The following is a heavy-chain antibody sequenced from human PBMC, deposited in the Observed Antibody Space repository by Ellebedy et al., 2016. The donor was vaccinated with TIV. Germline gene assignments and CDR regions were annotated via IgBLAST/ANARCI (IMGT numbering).Heavy chain of an antibody. D-gene: IGHD2-8*02. Sequence: AASVKVSCKASGGTFSSYAISWVRQAPGQGLEWMGRIIPILGIANYAQKFQGRVTITADKSTSTAYMELSSLRSEDTAVYYCAEPSVLYKSDNYYYGMDVWGQGTTVTVSS. CDR2: IIPILGIA. V-gene: IGHV1-69*04. CDR1: GGTFSSYA. J-gene: IGHJ6*02. CDR3: AEPSVLYKSDNYYYGMDV.